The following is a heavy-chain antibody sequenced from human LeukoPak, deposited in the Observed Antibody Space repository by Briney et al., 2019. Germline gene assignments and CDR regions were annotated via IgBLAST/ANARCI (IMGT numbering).Heavy chain of an antibody. CDR1: GGSIISYF. J-gene: IGHJ4*02. CDR2: IFDSGTTNYNPST. D-gene: IGHD5-12*01. CDR3: ARGGVTTIAQYDY. V-gene: IGHV4-59*01. Sequence: PSETLSLTCTVSGGSIISYFWSWIRQPLGKGPEWIGYIFDSGTTNYNPSTNYNPSLKSRVTVSLDTSKNHFSLKLSSVTAADTAVYFCARGGVTTIAQYDYWGQGILVTVSS.